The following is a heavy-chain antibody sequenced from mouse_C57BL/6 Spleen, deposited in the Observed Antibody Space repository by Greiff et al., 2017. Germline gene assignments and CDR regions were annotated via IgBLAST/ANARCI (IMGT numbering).Heavy chain of an antibody. V-gene: IGHV1-82*01. D-gene: IGHD4-1*01. CDR1: GYAFSSSW. Sequence: QVQLKQSGPELVKPGASVKISCKASGYAFSSSWMTWVQQRPGKGLEWIGRIYPGDGDTNYNGTFKGKATLTADKSSSTAYMQLSSLKSEDSAVYFCAKLGLCSFAYGGQGTLVTVSA. CDR2: IYPGDGDT. J-gene: IGHJ3*01. CDR3: AKLGLCSFAY.